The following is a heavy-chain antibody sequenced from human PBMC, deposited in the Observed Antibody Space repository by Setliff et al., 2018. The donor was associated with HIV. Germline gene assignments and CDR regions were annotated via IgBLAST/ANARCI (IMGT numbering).Heavy chain of an antibody. V-gene: IGHV1-69*13. Sequence: SVKVSCKASGGTFSSYTISWVRQAPGQGLEWMGGIVPIFGTTKSAQKFQGRVTITADESTSTAYMELSGLRSEDTAVYYCARGVGYCAGDCYSTYYYDYMDVWGKGTTVTVSS. J-gene: IGHJ6*03. CDR1: GGTFSSYT. CDR2: IVPIFGTT. D-gene: IGHD2-21*02. CDR3: ARGVGYCAGDCYSTYYYDYMDV.